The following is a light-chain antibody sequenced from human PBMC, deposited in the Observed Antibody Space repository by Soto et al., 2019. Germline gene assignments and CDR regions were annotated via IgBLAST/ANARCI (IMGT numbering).Light chain of an antibody. CDR2: SDN. CDR3: QSFDSTLSGSKV. Sequence: QSVLTQPPSASGTPGQRVTISCSGGSSNIGSNSVNWYQQLPGTAPKLLIYSDNQRPSGVPDRFSGSKSGTSASLAISGLQSEDEAAYFCQSFDSTLSGSKVFGGGTKLTVL. V-gene: IGLV1-44*01. CDR1: SSNIGSNS. J-gene: IGLJ3*02.